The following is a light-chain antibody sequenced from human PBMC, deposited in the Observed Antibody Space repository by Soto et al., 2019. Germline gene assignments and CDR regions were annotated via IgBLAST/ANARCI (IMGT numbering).Light chain of an antibody. CDR2: EVS. Sequence: QSALTQPASVSGSPGQSIAISCTGTSSDVGGYNHVSWYQHYPGKAPKLIIYEVSNLPSGVSNRFSGSKSGNTASLTISGLQAEDEADYYCNSFTSSSTSYVFGTGTKLTVL. V-gene: IGLV2-14*01. J-gene: IGLJ1*01. CDR3: NSFTSSSTSYV. CDR1: SSDVGGYNH.